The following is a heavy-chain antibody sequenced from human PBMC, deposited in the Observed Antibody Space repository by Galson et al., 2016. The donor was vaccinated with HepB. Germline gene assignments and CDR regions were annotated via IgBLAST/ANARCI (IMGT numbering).Heavy chain of an antibody. J-gene: IGHJ3*01. CDR1: GFTLSTYW. Sequence: SLRLSCAASGFTLSTYWMSWVRQAPGKGLEWVANINQDGSEKYYVDSVKGRFTISRDNAKNSLYLQMNSLRAEDTAMYYCARGRGVDVWGQGTMVTVSP. CDR2: INQDGSEK. CDR3: ARGRGVDV. V-gene: IGHV3-7*01. D-gene: IGHD2-15*01.